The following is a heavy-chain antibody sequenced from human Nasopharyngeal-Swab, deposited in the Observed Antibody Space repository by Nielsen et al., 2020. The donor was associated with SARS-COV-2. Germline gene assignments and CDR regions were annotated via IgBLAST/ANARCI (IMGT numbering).Heavy chain of an antibody. CDR1: GYSFTSYW. J-gene: IGHJ6*03. D-gene: IGHD6-13*01. V-gene: IGHV5-51*07. Sequence: GESLKISCKGSGYSFTSYWIGWVHQMPGKGLEWIGIIYPGDSDTRYSPSFQGQVTISADKSISTAYLQWSSLKASDTAMYYCARTMNWYSSSWYEGYYYYYMDVWGKGTTVTVSS. CDR3: ARTMNWYSSSWYEGYYYYYMDV. CDR2: IYPGDSDT.